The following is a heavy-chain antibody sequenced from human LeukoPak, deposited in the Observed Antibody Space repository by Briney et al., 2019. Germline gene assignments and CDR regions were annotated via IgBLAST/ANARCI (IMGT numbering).Heavy chain of an antibody. D-gene: IGHD2-2*01. CDR2: IKQDESEK. V-gene: IGHV3-7*01. CDR1: GFSFSDYW. J-gene: IGHJ4*02. CDR3: ARDLAYCSSTSCANFDY. Sequence: GGSLRLSCAASGFSFSDYWMTWVRQAPGKGLEWVANIKQDESEKYYVDSVKGRFTISRDNAKNSLYLQMNSLRAEDTAVYYCARDLAYCSSTSCANFDYWGQGTLVTVSS.